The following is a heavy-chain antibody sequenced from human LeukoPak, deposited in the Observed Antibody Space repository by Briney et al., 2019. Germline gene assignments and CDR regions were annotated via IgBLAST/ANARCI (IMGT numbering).Heavy chain of an antibody. CDR2: IKPDGSEK. CDR3: VRGFSSSWFDY. J-gene: IGHJ4*02. Sequence: PGGSLRLSCAASGFTFSSYWMNWVREAPGKGLEWVVNIKPDGSEKYYVGSVKGRVTISRDNAKNSLHLQMNSLRAKDTAVYYCVRGFSSSWFDYWGQGTLVSVSS. CDR1: GFTFSSYW. D-gene: IGHD6-6*01. V-gene: IGHV3-7*01.